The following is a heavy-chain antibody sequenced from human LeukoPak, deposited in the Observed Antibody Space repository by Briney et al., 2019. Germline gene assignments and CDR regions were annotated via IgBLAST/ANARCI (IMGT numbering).Heavy chain of an antibody. CDR3: ARGCSGSSCYSGRGPYYFDY. CDR2: IKEDGSEK. D-gene: IGHD2-15*01. Sequence: GGSLRLSCAASQFTFSTYWMSWLRQAPGKGLEWVANIKEDGSEKYYVDSVEGRFTISRDNAKNSLYLQMNSLRAEDTAVYYCARGCSGSSCYSGRGPYYFDYWGQGTLVTVSS. V-gene: IGHV3-7*02. J-gene: IGHJ4*02. CDR1: QFTFSTYW.